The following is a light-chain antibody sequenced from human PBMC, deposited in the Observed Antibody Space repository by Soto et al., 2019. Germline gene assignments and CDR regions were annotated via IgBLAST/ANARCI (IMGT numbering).Light chain of an antibody. CDR2: DAS. J-gene: IGKJ5*01. CDR3: QEYDGAPIN. CDR1: QSIRSER. Sequence: EIVLTQSPDTLSLSPGERATLSCRASQSIRSERLAWYQQKPGQAPRLVIFDASNRASGMPERFSGSGSGTDFTLTIARLEPEDFAVYYCQEYDGAPINVGLGTRLESK. V-gene: IGKV3-20*01.